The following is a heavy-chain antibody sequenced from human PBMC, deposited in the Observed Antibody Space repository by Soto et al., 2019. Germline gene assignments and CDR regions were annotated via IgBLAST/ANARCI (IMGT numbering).Heavy chain of an antibody. V-gene: IGHV4-59*01. Sequence: AQTLSRTCTVSVASMNNYYGSWCRQPPGKGLEWIGYMYYSGGSNSNPSLKGRVTISVDTSKNQISLKLTSVTAADTAVYYCVRSGHSFGGVMWGQGTLVTVS. J-gene: IGHJ4*02. CDR3: VRSGHSFGGVM. CDR1: VASMNNYY. CDR2: MYYSGGS. D-gene: IGHD3-16*01.